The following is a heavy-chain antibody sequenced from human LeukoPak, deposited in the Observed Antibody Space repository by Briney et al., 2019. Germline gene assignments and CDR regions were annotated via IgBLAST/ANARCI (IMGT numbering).Heavy chain of an antibody. CDR1: GFIFTNYP. CDR2: MSIDGNTK. Sequence: GGSLRLSCAASGFIFTNYPIHWVRQTPDKGLECVAIMSIDGNTKYYADSVRGRFIVSRDNAKNSLHLQMNSLRAEDTAVYYCARVRGMGTLWSAFDIWGQGTMVTVSS. CDR3: ARVRGMGTLWSAFDI. J-gene: IGHJ3*02. D-gene: IGHD4-23*01. V-gene: IGHV3-30*07.